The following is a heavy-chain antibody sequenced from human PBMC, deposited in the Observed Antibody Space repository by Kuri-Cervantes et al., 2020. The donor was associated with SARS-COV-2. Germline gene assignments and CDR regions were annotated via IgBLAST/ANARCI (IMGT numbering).Heavy chain of an antibody. D-gene: IGHD3-16*01. CDR1: GFPFSSYE. J-gene: IGHJ4*02. Sequence: GESLKISCAASGFPFSSYEMSWVRQAPGKGLEWVSYIRSSGSTIYYADSVKGRFTISRGNAKNSLYLQMNSLRAEDTAVYYCAPRGEGSGFDYWGQGTLVTVSS. CDR3: APRGEGSGFDY. CDR2: IRSSGSTI. V-gene: IGHV3-48*03.